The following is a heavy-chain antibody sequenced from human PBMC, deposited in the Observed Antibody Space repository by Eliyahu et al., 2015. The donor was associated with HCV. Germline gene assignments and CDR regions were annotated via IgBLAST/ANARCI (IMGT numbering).Heavy chain of an antibody. D-gene: IGHD4-17*01. Sequence: EVQLLESGGGLVQPGGSLRLSCAASGFTFSSYAVTWVRQSPGKGLDWVSTIRGSGDSTYYADSVKGRFTISRDNSKDTLYLQMNSLRADDTAVYFCAKGNYGDYVKGFDYWGQGTLVTVSS. CDR3: AKGNYGDYVKGFDY. J-gene: IGHJ4*02. V-gene: IGHV3-23*01. CDR1: GFTFSSYA. CDR2: IRGSGDST.